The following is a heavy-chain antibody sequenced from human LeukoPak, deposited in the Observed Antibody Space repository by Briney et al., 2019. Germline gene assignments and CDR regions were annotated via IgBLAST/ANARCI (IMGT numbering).Heavy chain of an antibody. CDR3: ASSIVATTYDAFDI. J-gene: IGHJ3*02. V-gene: IGHV5-51*01. CDR1: GSLFTSYW. CDR2: IYPGDSDT. D-gene: IGHD5-12*01. Sequence: GGSLEISWKGSGSLFTSYWIGWVRQMPGKGLEWMGIIYPGDSDTRYSPSFQGQVTISADKSISTAYLQWSSLKASDTAMYYCASSIVATTYDAFDIWGQGTMVTVSS.